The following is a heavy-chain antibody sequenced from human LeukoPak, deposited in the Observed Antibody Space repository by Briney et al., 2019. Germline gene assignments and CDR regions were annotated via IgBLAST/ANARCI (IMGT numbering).Heavy chain of an antibody. CDR2: IYTSGST. V-gene: IGHV4-61*02. CDR3: ARDGQWLDIFDY. J-gene: IGHJ4*02. CDR1: GGSISSSSYY. Sequence: SETLSLTCTVSGGSISSSSYYWSWIRQPAGKGLEWIGRIYTSGSTNYNPSLKSRVTMSVDTSKNQFSLKLSSVTAADTAVYYCARDGQWLDIFDYWGQGTLVTVSS. D-gene: IGHD6-19*01.